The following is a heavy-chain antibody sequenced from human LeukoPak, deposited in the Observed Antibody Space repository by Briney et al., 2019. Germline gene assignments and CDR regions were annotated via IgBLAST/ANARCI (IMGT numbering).Heavy chain of an antibody. CDR3: AKARGLIGGAFDI. D-gene: IGHD3-22*01. CDR1: GFTFDDYI. J-gene: IGHJ3*02. V-gene: IGHV3-43*01. CDR2: VSWDGDTT. Sequence: GGSLRLSCAASGFTFDDYIMHWVRQAPGKVLEWVSLVSWDGDTTYYADSVKGRFTISRDNSKNSLYLQMNSLRTEDTALYYCAKARGLIGGAFDIWGQGTMVTVSS.